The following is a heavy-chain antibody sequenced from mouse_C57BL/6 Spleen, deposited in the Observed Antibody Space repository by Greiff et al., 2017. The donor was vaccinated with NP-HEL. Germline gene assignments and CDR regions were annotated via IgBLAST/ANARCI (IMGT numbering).Heavy chain of an antibody. D-gene: IGHD3-2*02. Sequence: QVQLQQSGAELVKPGASVKMSCKASGYTFTSYWITWVKQRPGQGLEWIGDIYPGSGSTNYNEKFKSKATLTVDTSSSTAYMQLSSLTSEDSAVXYCASDSSGYVGYAMDYWGQGTSVTVSS. V-gene: IGHV1-55*01. CDR3: ASDSSGYVGYAMDY. CDR2: IYPGSGST. CDR1: GYTFTSYW. J-gene: IGHJ4*01.